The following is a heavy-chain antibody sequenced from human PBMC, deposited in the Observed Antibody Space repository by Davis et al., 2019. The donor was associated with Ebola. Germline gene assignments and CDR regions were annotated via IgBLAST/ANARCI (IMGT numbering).Heavy chain of an antibody. D-gene: IGHD2-21*02. CDR2: INAANGNT. Sequence: AASVKVSCKASGFILTNYAIHWVRQAPGQRLEWMGWINAANGNTRYSQSFQGRVTITRDTSTRTAYLEVTNLTSEDTAVYYCAREWQNYYSYWGQGTLVTVSS. V-gene: IGHV1-3*01. J-gene: IGHJ4*02. CDR1: GFILTNYA. CDR3: AREWQNYYSY.